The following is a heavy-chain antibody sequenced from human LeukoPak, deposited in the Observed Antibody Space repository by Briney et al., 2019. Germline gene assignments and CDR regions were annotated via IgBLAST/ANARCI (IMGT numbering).Heavy chain of an antibody. CDR1: GFTFSNAW. CDR3: TTEGLTYDILTGYYQTLFDY. J-gene: IGHJ4*02. Sequence: PGGSLRLSCAASGFTFSNAWMSWVRQAPGKGLEWVGRIKSKTDGGTTDYAAPVKGRFTISRDDSKNTLYLQMNSLKTEDTAVYYRTTEGLTYDILTGYYQTLFDYWGQGTLVTVSS. V-gene: IGHV3-15*01. CDR2: IKSKTDGGTT. D-gene: IGHD3-9*01.